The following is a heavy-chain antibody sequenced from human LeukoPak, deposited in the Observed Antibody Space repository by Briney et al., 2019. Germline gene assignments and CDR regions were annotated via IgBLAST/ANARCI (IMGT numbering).Heavy chain of an antibody. Sequence: GGSLRLSCAASGFTFGRYWMTWVRQAPGKGLEWVANIKQDGSEKYHVDSVKGRFTISRDNAKNSLYLQMNSLRAEDTAVYYCARDRLLEDRDYSSYYYMDVWGKGTTVTVSS. V-gene: IGHV3-7*01. CDR1: GFTFGRYW. CDR2: IKQDGSEK. CDR3: ARDRLLEDRDYSSYYYMDV. D-gene: IGHD1-1*01. J-gene: IGHJ6*03.